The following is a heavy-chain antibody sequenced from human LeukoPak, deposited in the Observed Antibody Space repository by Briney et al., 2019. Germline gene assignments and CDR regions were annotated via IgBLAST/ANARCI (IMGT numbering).Heavy chain of an antibody. CDR3: AISKDYYDSSGYYSYPFDI. Sequence: ASVKVSCKASGYTFTSYDINWVRQATGQGLEWMGWMNPNSGNTGYAQKFQGRVTMTRDTSISTAYMELSRLRSDDTAVYYCAISKDYYDSSGYYSYPFDIWGQGTMVTVSS. CDR1: GYTFTSYD. V-gene: IGHV1-8*01. CDR2: MNPNSGNT. J-gene: IGHJ3*02. D-gene: IGHD3-22*01.